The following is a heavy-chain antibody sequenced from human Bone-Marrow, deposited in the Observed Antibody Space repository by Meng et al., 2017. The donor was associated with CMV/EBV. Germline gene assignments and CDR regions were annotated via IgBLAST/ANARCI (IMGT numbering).Heavy chain of an antibody. Sequence: SETLSLTCTVSGGSISSSSYYWGWIRQPPGKGLEWIGSIYYSGSTYYNPSLKSRVTISVDTSKNQFSLKLSSVTAADTAVYYCARRQLVGGNWFDPWGQGTLVTVSS. CDR1: GGSISSSSYY. V-gene: IGHV4-39*07. J-gene: IGHJ5*02. D-gene: IGHD6-6*01. CDR3: ARRQLVGGNWFDP. CDR2: IYYSGST.